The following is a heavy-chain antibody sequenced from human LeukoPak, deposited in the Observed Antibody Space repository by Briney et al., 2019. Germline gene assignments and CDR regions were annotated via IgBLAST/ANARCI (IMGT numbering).Heavy chain of an antibody. Sequence: SVKVSCKASGGTFSSYAISWVRQAPGQGLEWMGRIIPILGIANYAQKFQGRVTITTDKSTSTAYMELSSLRSEDTAVYYCARDRDSEMTTVTTADDWGQGTLVTVSS. CDR1: GGTFSSYA. J-gene: IGHJ4*02. CDR3: ARDRDSEMTTVTTADD. D-gene: IGHD4-17*01. V-gene: IGHV1-69*04. CDR2: IIPILGIA.